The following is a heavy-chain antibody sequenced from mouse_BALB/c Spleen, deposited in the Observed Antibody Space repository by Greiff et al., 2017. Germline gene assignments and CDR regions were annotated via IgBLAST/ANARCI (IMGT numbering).Heavy chain of an antibody. J-gene: IGHJ3*01. CDR3: ARQEGAWFAY. CDR1: GFTFSSYT. CDR2: ISNGGGST. Sequence: EVMLVESGGGLVQPGGSLKLSCAASGFTFSSYTMSWVRQTPEKRLEWVAYISNGGGSTYYPDTVKGRFTISRDNAKNTLYLQMSSLKSEDTAMYYCARQEGAWFAYWGQGTLVTVSA. V-gene: IGHV5-12-2*01.